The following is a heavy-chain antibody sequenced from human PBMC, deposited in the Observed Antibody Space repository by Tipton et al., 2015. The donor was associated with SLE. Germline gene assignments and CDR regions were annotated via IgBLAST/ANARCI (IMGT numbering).Heavy chain of an antibody. D-gene: IGHD4-17*01. J-gene: IGHJ2*01. V-gene: IGHV1-18*01. CDR2: ISTYNGNT. Sequence: QLVQSGAEVKNPGASVKVSCKASAYTFTTYSISWVRQAPGQGLEWMGWISTYNGNTNYAQKLQGRVTMTTDTSTSTAYMELRSLRSDDTPVYYCARAVTTGLYWYFDLWGRGTLVTVSS. CDR3: ARAVTTGLYWYFDL. CDR1: AYTFTTYS.